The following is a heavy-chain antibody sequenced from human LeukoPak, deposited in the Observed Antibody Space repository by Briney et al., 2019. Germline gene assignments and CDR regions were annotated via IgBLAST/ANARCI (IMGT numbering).Heavy chain of an antibody. Sequence: GGSLRLSCAASGFTFSNYAMSWVRQAPGKGLEWVSVISGSGGSTDYADSVKGRFTISRDNFKNTLFLQMNYLRADDTAVYYCAKASPGDYWGQGTLVTVSS. J-gene: IGHJ4*02. CDR2: ISGSGGST. CDR1: GFTFSNYA. CDR3: AKASPGDY. V-gene: IGHV3-23*01.